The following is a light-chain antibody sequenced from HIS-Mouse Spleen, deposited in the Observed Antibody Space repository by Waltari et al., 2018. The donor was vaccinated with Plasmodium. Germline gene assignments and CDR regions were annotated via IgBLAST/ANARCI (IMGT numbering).Light chain of an antibody. Sequence: SYALTQPPSVSVSPGHTARITCSGDAFPKNSAYCYKQKSGQAPVLVIYEDSKRPSGIPERFSGSSSGTMATLTISGAQVEDEADYYCYSTDSSGNHRVFGGGTKLTVL. CDR3: YSTDSSGNHRV. CDR2: EDS. J-gene: IGLJ3*02. V-gene: IGLV3-10*01. CDR1: AFPKNS.